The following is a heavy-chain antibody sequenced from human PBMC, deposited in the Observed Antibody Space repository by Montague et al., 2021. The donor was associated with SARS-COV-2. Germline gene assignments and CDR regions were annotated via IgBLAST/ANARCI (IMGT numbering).Heavy chain of an antibody. Sequence: SETLSLTCTVSGGSISSYYWSWIRQPPGKGLEWIGCIYYSGSTXXXPSXXXRVSISVDASKNQFSLKLTSVTAADTAVYYCARENTVTTFGGPYYIDSWGQGTLVTVSA. CDR2: IYYSGST. J-gene: IGHJ4*02. CDR3: ARENTVTTFGGPYYIDS. V-gene: IGHV4-59*01. D-gene: IGHD4-17*01. CDR1: GGSISSYY.